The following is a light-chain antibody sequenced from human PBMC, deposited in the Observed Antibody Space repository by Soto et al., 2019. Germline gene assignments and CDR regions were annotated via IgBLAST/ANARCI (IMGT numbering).Light chain of an antibody. CDR2: AAS. J-gene: IGKJ4*01. Sequence: DIQLTQSPSFLYASVGDRVTITCRASQGISSYLAWYQQKPGKAPKLLIYAASTLQSGVPSRFSGSGSGTEFTLTISSLQPEDFATYYCQQLNSYPFFGGGTKVDIK. CDR1: QGISSY. V-gene: IGKV1-9*01. CDR3: QQLNSYPF.